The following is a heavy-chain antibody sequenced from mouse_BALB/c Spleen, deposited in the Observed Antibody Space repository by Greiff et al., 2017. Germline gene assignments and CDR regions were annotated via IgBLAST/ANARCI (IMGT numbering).Heavy chain of an antibody. CDR3: NGGSSSAWFAY. J-gene: IGHJ3*01. CDR2: IDPENGDT. D-gene: IGHD1-1*01. CDR1: GFNIKDYY. Sequence: EVQLQQSGAELVRSGASVKLSCTASGFNIKDYYMHWVKQRPEQGLEWIGWIDPENGDTEYAPKFQGKATMTADTSSNTAYLQLSSLTSEDTAVYYCNGGSSSAWFAYWGQGTLVTVSA. V-gene: IGHV14-4*02.